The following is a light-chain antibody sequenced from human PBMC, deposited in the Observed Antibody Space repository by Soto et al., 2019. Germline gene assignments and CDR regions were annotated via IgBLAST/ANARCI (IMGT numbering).Light chain of an antibody. J-gene: IGLJ3*02. CDR1: SSDVGSYNY. V-gene: IGLV2-14*01. Sequence: QSALTQPASVSGSPGQSVTISCTGTSSDVGSYNYVSWYQQYPGKAPEVMIYEVNHRPSGVSNRFSGSKSGNTASLTISGLQAEDEADYYCSSYTTSSTWVFGGGTKVTVL. CDR2: EVN. CDR3: SSYTTSSTWV.